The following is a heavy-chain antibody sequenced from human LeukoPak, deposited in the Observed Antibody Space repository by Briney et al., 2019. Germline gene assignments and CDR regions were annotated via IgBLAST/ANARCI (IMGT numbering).Heavy chain of an antibody. Sequence: SETLSLTCAVYGGSFSGYYWSWIRQPPGKGLEWIGEINHSGSTNYNPSLKSRVTISVDTSKNQFSLKLSSVTAADTAAYYCARDGAVAGMLDYWGQGTLVTVSS. V-gene: IGHV4-34*01. CDR1: GGSFSGYY. CDR2: INHSGST. CDR3: ARDGAVAGMLDY. D-gene: IGHD6-19*01. J-gene: IGHJ4*02.